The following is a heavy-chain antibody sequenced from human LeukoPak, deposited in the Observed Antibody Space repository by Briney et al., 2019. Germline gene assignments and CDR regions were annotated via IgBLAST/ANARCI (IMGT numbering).Heavy chain of an antibody. CDR1: GYTFTSYD. J-gene: IGHJ4*02. Sequence: EASVKASCKASGYTFTSYDINWVRQATGQGLEWMGWMNPNSGNTGYVQKFQGRVTITRNTSISTAYMELSSLRSEDTAVYYCARGGRGVEMATMPVFDYWGQGTLVTVSS. CDR2: MNPNSGNT. V-gene: IGHV1-8*03. CDR3: ARGGRGVEMATMPVFDY. D-gene: IGHD5-24*01.